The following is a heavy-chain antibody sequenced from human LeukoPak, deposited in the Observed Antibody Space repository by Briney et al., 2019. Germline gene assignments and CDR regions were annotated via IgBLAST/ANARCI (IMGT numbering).Heavy chain of an antibody. V-gene: IGHV1-69*06. CDR2: IIPIFGTA. Sequence: SVKVSCKASGYTFTSYAMNWVRQAPGQGLEWMGGIIPIFGTANYAQKFQGRVTITADKSTSTAYMELSSLRSEDTAVYYCARDQYDSSGYNPLHWGQVTMVTVSS. CDR1: GYTFTSYA. CDR3: ARDQYDSSGYNPLH. J-gene: IGHJ3*01. D-gene: IGHD3-22*01.